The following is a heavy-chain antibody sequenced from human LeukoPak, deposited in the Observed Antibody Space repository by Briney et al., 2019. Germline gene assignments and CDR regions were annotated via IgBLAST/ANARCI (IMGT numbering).Heavy chain of an antibody. CDR2: INSDGSST. CDR3: ASHSMVRGVINY. V-gene: IGHV3-74*01. Sequence: PGGSLRLSCAASGFTFSSYWVHWVRQAPGKGLVWVSRINSDGSSTSYADSVKGRFTISRDNAKNTLYLQMNSLRAEDTAVYYCASHSMVRGVINYWGQGTLVTVSS. D-gene: IGHD3-10*01. CDR1: GFTFSSYW. J-gene: IGHJ4*02.